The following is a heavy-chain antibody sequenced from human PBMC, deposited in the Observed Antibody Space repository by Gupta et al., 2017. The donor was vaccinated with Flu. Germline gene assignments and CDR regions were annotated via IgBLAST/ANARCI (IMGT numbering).Heavy chain of an antibody. D-gene: IGHD5-12*01. CDR3: AKGDRNSGWAY. V-gene: IGHV3-23*01. CDR2: ISGSGGTT. J-gene: IGHJ4*02. CDR1: GFTFSSYV. Sequence: EVQLLESGGGLVQRGGSLRLPRPASGFTFSSYVMSWVRQAPGKGLEWVSAISGSGGTTHYADSVKGRFTISRDNSKNTLYLQMNSLRAEDTAVYYCAKGDRNSGWAYWGQGTLVTVSS.